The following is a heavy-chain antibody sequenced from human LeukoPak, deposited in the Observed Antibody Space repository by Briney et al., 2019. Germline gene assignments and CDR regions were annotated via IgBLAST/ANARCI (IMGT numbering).Heavy chain of an antibody. V-gene: IGHV4-39*01. J-gene: IGHJ4*02. D-gene: IGHD3-10*01. Sequence: PSETLSLTCTVSGGSISSSSYYWGWIRQPPGKGLEWIGSIYYSGSTYYNPSLKSRVTMSVDTSKNQFSLRLSSVTAADTAVYYCARITMVRGVDYWGQGTLVTVSS. CDR3: ARITMVRGVDY. CDR2: IYYSGST. CDR1: GGSISSSSYY.